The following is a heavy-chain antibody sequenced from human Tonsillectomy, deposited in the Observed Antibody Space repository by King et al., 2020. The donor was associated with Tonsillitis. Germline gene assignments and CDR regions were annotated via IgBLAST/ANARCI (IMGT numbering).Heavy chain of an antibody. CDR2: ISYNSRTI. J-gene: IGHJ4*02. V-gene: IGHV3-48*01. CDR3: ANIAWGYFDY. Sequence: VQLVESGGDLVQPGGSLRLSCAASGFTFSTYTMHWVRQAPGKGLEWLSYISYNSRTIYYADSVKGRFTVSRDNAKSSLYLQMNSLRAEDTAVYYCANIAWGYFDYWGQGTLVTVSS. D-gene: IGHD2-15*01. CDR1: GFTFSTYT.